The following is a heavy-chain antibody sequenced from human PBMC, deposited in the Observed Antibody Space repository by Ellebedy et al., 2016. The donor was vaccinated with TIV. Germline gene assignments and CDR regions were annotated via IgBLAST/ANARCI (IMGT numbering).Heavy chain of an antibody. D-gene: IGHD2-15*01. CDR2: ISPDGIGA. V-gene: IGHV3-7*04. Sequence: GESLKISCVASGFPFSTHNMTWVRQAPGKGLEWLSNISPDGIGAAYVDAVNGRFTLSSDNTKNSLYLQMNSLRDEDTAVYYCAKEEWWRFDYWGQGTVVTVSS. CDR1: GFPFSTHN. J-gene: IGHJ4*02. CDR3: AKEEWWRFDY.